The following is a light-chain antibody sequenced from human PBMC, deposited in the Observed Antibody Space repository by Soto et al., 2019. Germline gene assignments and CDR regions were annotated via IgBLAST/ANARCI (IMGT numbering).Light chain of an antibody. J-gene: IGLJ1*01. Sequence: QSVLTQPASVSGSPGQSITISCTGTSSDVGCYNYVSWYQRHPGKAPKLMIYAVSNRTSGVSNRFSGSKSGNTASLTISGLQAEDEADYYCSSYTSSSPYVFGTGTKLTVL. CDR1: SSDVGCYNY. CDR2: AVS. V-gene: IGLV2-14*01. CDR3: SSYTSSSPYV.